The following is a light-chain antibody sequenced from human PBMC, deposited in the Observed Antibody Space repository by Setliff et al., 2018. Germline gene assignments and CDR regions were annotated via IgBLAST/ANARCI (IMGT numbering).Light chain of an antibody. CDR1: SSDVGTYKL. CDR2: EVN. V-gene: IGLV2-8*01. CDR3: SSYAGGDIYV. Sequence: QSALTQPPSASGSPGQPVTISCTGTSSDVGTYKLVSWFQQHPGKGPKLVIYEVNRRPSGVPDRFSGSKSGNTASLTVSGLQAEDEADYYCSSYAGGDIYVFGTGTKVTVL. J-gene: IGLJ1*01.